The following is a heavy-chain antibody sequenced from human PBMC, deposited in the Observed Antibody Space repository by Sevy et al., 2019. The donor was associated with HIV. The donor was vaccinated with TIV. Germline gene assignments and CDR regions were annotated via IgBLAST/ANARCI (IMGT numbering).Heavy chain of an antibody. V-gene: IGHV3-23*01. D-gene: IGHD3-22*01. Sequence: GGSLRLSCAASGFTFNTYAMSWVRQAPGKGLEWVSGIRGSGSSTYYAESVKGRSTISRDNSKNTVHLQMNSLRVEDTAVYYCAKESPGYNYDSSGNLDYWGQRTLVTVSS. CDR2: IRGSGSST. CDR3: AKESPGYNYDSSGNLDY. CDR1: GFTFNTYA. J-gene: IGHJ4*02.